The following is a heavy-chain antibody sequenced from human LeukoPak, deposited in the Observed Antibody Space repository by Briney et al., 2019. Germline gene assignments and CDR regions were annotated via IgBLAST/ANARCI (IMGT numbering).Heavy chain of an antibody. CDR3: ARTDKSDAFDI. V-gene: IGHV4-30-4*08. CDR1: GASISSGDYY. CDR2: IYYSGST. D-gene: IGHD3-9*01. J-gene: IGHJ3*02. Sequence: SQTLSLTCTVAGASISSGDYYWSWIRQPPGKGLEWIGYIYYSGSTYYNPSLKSRVTISVDTSKNQFSLKLSSVTAADTAVYYCARTDKSDAFDIWGQGTMVTVSS.